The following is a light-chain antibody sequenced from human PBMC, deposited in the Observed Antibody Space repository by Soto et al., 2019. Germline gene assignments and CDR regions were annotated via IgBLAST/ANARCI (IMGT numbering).Light chain of an antibody. CDR2: ENN. Sequence: QSVLTQPPSVSAAPGQKVTISCSGSSSNIGKNYVSWYQQLPGTAPKLLIYENNKRPSGIPDRLSGSKSGTSATLGITGLQTGDEADYYCGTWDSRLSAVVFGGGTKLTVL. V-gene: IGLV1-51*02. J-gene: IGLJ2*01. CDR1: SSNIGKNY. CDR3: GTWDSRLSAVV.